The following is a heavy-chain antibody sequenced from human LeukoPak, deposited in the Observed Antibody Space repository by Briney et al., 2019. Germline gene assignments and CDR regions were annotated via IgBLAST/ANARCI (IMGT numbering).Heavy chain of an antibody. CDR3: ARGYYYDSSGYDY. CDR1: GYMFTTYY. J-gene: IGHJ4*02. D-gene: IGHD3-22*01. CDR2: INPHSGGT. Sequence: ASVKVSCKTSGYMFTTYYPHWVRQAPGQGLEWMGWINPHSGGTNYAQKFQGRVTITADKSTSTAYMELSSLRSEDTAVYYCARGYYYDSSGYDYWGQGTLVTVSS. V-gene: IGHV1-2*02.